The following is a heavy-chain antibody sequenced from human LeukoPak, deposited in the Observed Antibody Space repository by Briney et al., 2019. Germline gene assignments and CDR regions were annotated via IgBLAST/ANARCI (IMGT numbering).Heavy chain of an antibody. V-gene: IGHV3-30*02. Sequence: AGGSLRLSCAASRLNLRSYAMHWVRQAPGKGLEWVASIQYDGSNQYYADSVKGRLIISRDNSDNMLYLQMNSLRTEDTAIYYCAKDVSYGSGTYWAFDYWGQGTLVTASS. CDR1: RLNLRSYA. CDR3: AKDVSYGSGTYWAFDY. J-gene: IGHJ4*02. CDR2: IQYDGSNQ. D-gene: IGHD3-10*01.